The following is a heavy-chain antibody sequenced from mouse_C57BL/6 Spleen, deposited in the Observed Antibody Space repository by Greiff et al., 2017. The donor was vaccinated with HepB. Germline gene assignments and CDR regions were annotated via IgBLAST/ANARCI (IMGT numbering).Heavy chain of an antibody. V-gene: IGHV3-6*01. D-gene: IGHD2-3*01. CDR2: ISYDGSN. J-gene: IGHJ3*01. Sequence: VQLKESGPGLVKPSQSLSLTCSVTGYSITSGYYWNWIRQFPGNKLEWMGYISYDGSNNYNPSLKNRISITRDTSKNQFFLKLNSVTTEDTATYYCASYDPWFAYWGQGTLVTVSA. CDR1: GYSITSGYY. CDR3: ASYDPWFAY.